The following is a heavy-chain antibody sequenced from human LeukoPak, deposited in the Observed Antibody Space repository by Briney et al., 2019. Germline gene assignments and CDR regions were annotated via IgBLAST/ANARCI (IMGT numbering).Heavy chain of an antibody. D-gene: IGHD1-26*01. Sequence: SQTLSLTCTVSGGSISSGTYYWSWIRQPAGKGLEWIGRMDISGTTNYNPSLKSRVTISVDTSKNQFSPRLNSVTAADTAVYYCARGRSGSYYFDYWGQGTLVTLSP. J-gene: IGHJ4*02. CDR1: GGSISSGTYY. CDR2: MDISGTT. CDR3: ARGRSGSYYFDY. V-gene: IGHV4-61*02.